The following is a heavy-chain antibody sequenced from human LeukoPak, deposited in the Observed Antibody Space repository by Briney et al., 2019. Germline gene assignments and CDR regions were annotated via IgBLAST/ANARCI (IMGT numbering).Heavy chain of an antibody. D-gene: IGHD2-21*02. CDR2: IYNDGTT. J-gene: IGHJ4*02. V-gene: IGHV3-66*01. Sequence: GGSLRLSCAASGFSVSSNYMSWVRQAPGKGLEWVSVIYNDGTTYYADSVKGRFTISRDNSKNTLYLQMNSLRAEDTAFYYCARGHNSRAGVTDCCPLDFWGQGTLVTVSS. CDR3: ARGHNSRAGVTDCCPLDF. CDR1: GFSVSSNY.